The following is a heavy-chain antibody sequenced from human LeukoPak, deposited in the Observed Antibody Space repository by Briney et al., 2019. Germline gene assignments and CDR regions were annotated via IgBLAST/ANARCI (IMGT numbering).Heavy chain of an antibody. CDR3: AKTTVVTPDWYFDL. Sequence: GGSLRLSCAASGFTFDDYGMNWVRQAPGKGLEWVSGINWNGGSTGYADSVKGRFTISRDNAKNSLYLQMNSLRAEDMALYYCAKTTVVTPDWYFDLWGRGTLVTVSS. CDR2: INWNGGST. D-gene: IGHD4-23*01. J-gene: IGHJ2*01. CDR1: GFTFDDYG. V-gene: IGHV3-20*04.